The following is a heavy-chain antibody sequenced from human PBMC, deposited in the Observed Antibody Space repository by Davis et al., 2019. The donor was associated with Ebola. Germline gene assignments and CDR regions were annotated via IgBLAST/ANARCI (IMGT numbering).Heavy chain of an antibody. CDR2: IYPGDSDT. J-gene: IGHJ3*02. CDR1: GYSFTSYW. V-gene: IGHV5-51*01. Sequence: GESLKISCKGSGYSFTSYWIGWVRQMPGKGLEWMGIIYPGDSDTRYSPSFQGQVTISADKSISTAYLQWSSLRASDTAMYYCARRIMITFGGVPGFDIWGQGTMVTVSS. D-gene: IGHD3-16*01. CDR3: ARRIMITFGGVPGFDI.